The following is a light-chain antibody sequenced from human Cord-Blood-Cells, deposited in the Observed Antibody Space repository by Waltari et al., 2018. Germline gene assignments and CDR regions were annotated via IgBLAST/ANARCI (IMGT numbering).Light chain of an antibody. Sequence: QSALTQPRSVSGSPGQSVTISCTGTSSDVGGYNYVSSYQQHPGKAPKLMIYDVSKRPSGVPDRFSGSKSGNTASLTISGLQAEDEADYYCCSYAGSYNWVFGGGTKLTVL. CDR1: SSDVGGYNY. V-gene: IGLV2-11*01. J-gene: IGLJ3*02. CDR2: DVS. CDR3: CSYAGSYNWV.